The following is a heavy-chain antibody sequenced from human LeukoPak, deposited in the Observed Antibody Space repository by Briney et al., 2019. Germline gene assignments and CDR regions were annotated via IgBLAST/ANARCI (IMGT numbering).Heavy chain of an antibody. CDR1: GFTFSSYA. J-gene: IGHJ6*02. V-gene: IGHV3-30-3*01. Sequence: GRSLRLSCAASGFTFSSYAMHWVRQAPGKGLEWVAVISYDGSNKYYADSVKGRFTISRDNSKNTLYLQMYSLRAEDTAVYYCARELCSSTSCYGRYYGMDVWGQGTTVTVSS. CDR2: ISYDGSNK. D-gene: IGHD2-2*01. CDR3: ARELCSSTSCYGRYYGMDV.